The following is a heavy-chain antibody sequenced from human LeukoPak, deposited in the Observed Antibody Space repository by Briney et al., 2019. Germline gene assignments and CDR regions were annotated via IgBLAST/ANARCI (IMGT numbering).Heavy chain of an antibody. CDR2: IISILGIA. D-gene: IGHD3-10*01. J-gene: IGHJ2*01. CDR3: ATGPRVIMVQGVILDL. CDR1: GGTFSSYA. Sequence: SVKVSCKASGGTFSSYAISWVRQAPGQGLEWMGRIISILGIANYAQKFQGRVTITADKSTSTAYMELSSLRSEDTAVYYCATGPRVIMVQGVILDLWGRGTLVTVSS. V-gene: IGHV1-69*04.